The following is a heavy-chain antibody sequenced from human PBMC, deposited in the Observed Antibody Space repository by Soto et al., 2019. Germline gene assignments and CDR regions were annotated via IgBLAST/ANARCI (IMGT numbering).Heavy chain of an antibody. D-gene: IGHD3-10*01. CDR1: GGSFSGYY. V-gene: IGHV4-34*01. J-gene: IGHJ6*04. CDR2: INHSGST. CDR3: ARGGGYYYGSGSYRD. Sequence: QVQLQQWGAGLLKPSETLSLTCAVYGGSFSGYYWSWIRQPPGRGLEWIGEINHSGSTNYNPSLKSPVPVPVETSKNQFPLKQSSVTAADTAVYYCARGGGYYYGSGSYRDWGKGTTVTVSS.